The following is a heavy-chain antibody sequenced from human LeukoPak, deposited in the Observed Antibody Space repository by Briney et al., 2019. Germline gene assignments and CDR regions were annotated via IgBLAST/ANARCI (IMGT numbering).Heavy chain of an antibody. V-gene: IGHV1-46*01. CDR3: ARDQEGFDY. CDR1: GYTFTSNY. CDR2: IYPRDGST. Sequence: ASVKVSCKASGYTFTSNYIHWVRQAPGQGLEWMGMIYPRDGSTSYAQKFQGRVTVTRDTSTNTVHMELGGLRSEDTAVYYCARDQEGFDYWGQGTLVTVSS. J-gene: IGHJ4*02.